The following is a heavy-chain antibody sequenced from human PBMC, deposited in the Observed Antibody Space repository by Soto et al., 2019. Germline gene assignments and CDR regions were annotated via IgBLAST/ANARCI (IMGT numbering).Heavy chain of an antibody. J-gene: IGHJ4*02. CDR3: ARMRKSPYIAADY. Sequence: VSGGSISSGDYYWSWIRQPPGKGLEWIGYIYYSGSTYYNPSLKSRVTISVDTSKNQFSLKLSSVTAADTAVYYCARMRKSPYIAADYWGQGTLVTVSS. V-gene: IGHV4-30-4*01. CDR2: IYYSGST. D-gene: IGHD6-13*01. CDR1: GGSISSGDYY.